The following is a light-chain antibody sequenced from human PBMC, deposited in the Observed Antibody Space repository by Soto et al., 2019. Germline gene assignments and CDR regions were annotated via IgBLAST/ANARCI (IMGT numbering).Light chain of an antibody. CDR1: QSVSSSY. Sequence: IVLTQPRGTRSMSHGERATLSCRASQSVSSSYLAWYQQKPGQAPRLLIYGASSRATGIPDRFSGSGSGTDFTLTISRLEPEDFALYYCQEYAIPPGTFGQGTKV. J-gene: IGKJ1*01. V-gene: IGKV3-20*01. CDR3: QEYAIPPGT. CDR2: GAS.